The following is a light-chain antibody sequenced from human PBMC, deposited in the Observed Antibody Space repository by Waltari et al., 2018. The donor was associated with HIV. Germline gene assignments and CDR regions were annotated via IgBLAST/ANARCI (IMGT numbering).Light chain of an antibody. CDR1: QIISNY. Sequence: DIQMTQSPSSLSASVGDRVTITCRASQIISNYLNWYQQKPGKAPKLLIYAASNLQSGVPSGFSGSGSGTDFTLTISSLQPEDFATYYCQQSYNTSYSFGQGTKLEIK. V-gene: IGKV1-39*01. J-gene: IGKJ2*03. CDR3: QQSYNTSYS. CDR2: AAS.